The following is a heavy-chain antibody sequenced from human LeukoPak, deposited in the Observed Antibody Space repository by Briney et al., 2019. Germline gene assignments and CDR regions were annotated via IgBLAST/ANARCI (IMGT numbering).Heavy chain of an antibody. CDR1: GYTFTSYG. J-gene: IGHJ3*02. Sequence: ASVKVSCKASGYTFTSYGISWVRQAPGQGLEWMGWISAYNGDTNYAQKLQGRVTMTTDTSTSTAYMELRSLRSDDTAVYYCARDPDSSGYYGDAFDIWGQGTMVTVSS. CDR2: ISAYNGDT. V-gene: IGHV1-18*01. CDR3: ARDPDSSGYYGDAFDI. D-gene: IGHD3-22*01.